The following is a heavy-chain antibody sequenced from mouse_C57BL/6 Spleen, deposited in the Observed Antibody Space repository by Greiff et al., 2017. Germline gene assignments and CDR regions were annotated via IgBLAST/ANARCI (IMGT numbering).Heavy chain of an antibody. CDR2: IDPETGGT. V-gene: IGHV1-15*01. CDR1: GYTFTDYE. Sequence: VKLQESGAELVRPGASVTLSCKASGYTFTDYEMHWVKQTPVHGLEWIGAIDPETGGTAYNQKFKGKAILTADKSSSTAYMELRSLTSEDSAVYYCTNYGYWGQGTTLTVSS. CDR3: TNYGY. J-gene: IGHJ2*01. D-gene: IGHD1-1*01.